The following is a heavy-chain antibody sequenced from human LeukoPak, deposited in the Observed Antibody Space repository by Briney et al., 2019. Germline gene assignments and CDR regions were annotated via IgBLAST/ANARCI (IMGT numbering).Heavy chain of an antibody. CDR3: ARRQYSGYDFDF. CDR1: GYVFTNYW. V-gene: IGHV5-51*01. CDR2: IYPRDSDT. Sequence: GVSLQISSKASGYVFTNYWIGWVRPRPGKGLEWIGIIYPRDSDTRYSPSFQGQVTVSADKSISTAYLQWNTLEASDTAMYYCARRQYSGYDFDFWGQGTLVTVSS. J-gene: IGHJ4*02. D-gene: IGHD5-12*01.